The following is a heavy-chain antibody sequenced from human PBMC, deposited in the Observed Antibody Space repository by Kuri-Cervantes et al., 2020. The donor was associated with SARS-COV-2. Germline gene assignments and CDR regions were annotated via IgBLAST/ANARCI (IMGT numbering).Heavy chain of an antibody. CDR2: ISGSGSTI. Sequence: LSLTCAASGFTFSDYYMSWIRQAPGKGLEWVSYISGSGSTIYYADSVKGRFTISRDNAKNSLYLQMNSLRAEDTAVYFCARDTPYCSSNTCSDFWGQGTLVTVSS. D-gene: IGHD2-2*01. V-gene: IGHV3-11*04. CDR1: GFTFSDYY. CDR3: ARDTPYCSSNTCSDF. J-gene: IGHJ4*02.